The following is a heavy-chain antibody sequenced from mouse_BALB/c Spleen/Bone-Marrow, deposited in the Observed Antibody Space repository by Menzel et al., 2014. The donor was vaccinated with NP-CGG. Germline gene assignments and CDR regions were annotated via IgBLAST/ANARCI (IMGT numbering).Heavy chain of an antibody. V-gene: IGHV1S81*02. Sequence: VKLMESGAEVVKPGASVRLSCKTSGYTFTNYWTHWVKQRPGQGLEWIGDINPSNGRATYSEKFKSKATLTVDTSSSTAYMQLSSLTSEDSGVYYCARYYNYYFDVWGAGTTVTVSS. CDR3: ARYYNYYFDV. CDR1: GYTFTNYW. J-gene: IGHJ1*01. CDR2: INPSNGRA. D-gene: IGHD1-1*01.